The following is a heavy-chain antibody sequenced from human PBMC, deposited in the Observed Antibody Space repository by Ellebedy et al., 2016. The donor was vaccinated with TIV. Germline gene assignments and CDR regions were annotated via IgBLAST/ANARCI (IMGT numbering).Heavy chain of an antibody. J-gene: IGHJ4*02. CDR1: GGSFTDYF. D-gene: IGHD3-9*01. V-gene: IGHV4-34*01. Sequence: PSETLSLTCAVYGGSFTDYFWTWVRQPPGKGLEWIGEISHSGTTNYKSSLRSRVTVSIDTAKNQFSLKLISVTAPDSGFYYCARGDIHYDILTGYLDSWGQGTLVTVAS. CDR2: ISHSGTT. CDR3: ARGDIHYDILTGYLDS.